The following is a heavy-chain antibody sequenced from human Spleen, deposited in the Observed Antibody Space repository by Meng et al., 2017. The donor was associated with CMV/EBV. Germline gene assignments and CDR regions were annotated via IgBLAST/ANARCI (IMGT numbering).Heavy chain of an antibody. CDR1: GFTFSSYA. CDR2: ISGSGGST. J-gene: IGHJ6*02. V-gene: IGHV3-23*01. CDR3: AKDLGMDV. Sequence: GESLKISCAASGFTFSSYAMSWVRQAPGKGLEWVSAISGSGGSTYYADSVKGRFTISRDNSKNTLYLQINSLRAEDTAVYYCAKDLGMDVWGQGTTVTVSS.